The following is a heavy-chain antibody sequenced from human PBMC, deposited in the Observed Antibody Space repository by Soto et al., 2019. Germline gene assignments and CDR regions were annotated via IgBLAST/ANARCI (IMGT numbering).Heavy chain of an antibody. V-gene: IGHV3-33*01. CDR3: ARDSFSPFDY. CDR2: IWCGGSNK. CDR1: GFTFSSYG. D-gene: IGHD2-2*01. Sequence: GGALRRSCAASGFTFSSYGMHWVRQAPGKGLEWVSVIWCGGSNKYYADSVEGRFTISRDNAKNSLYLQMNSLRADDTAVYYCARDSFSPFDYWGQGTLVTVSS. J-gene: IGHJ4*02.